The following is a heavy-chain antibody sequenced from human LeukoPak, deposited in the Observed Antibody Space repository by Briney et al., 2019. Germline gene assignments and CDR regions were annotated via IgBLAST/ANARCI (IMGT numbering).Heavy chain of an antibody. Sequence: SETLSLTCTIAGGSISSYYWSWIRQPPGKGLEWIGYIYYTGSTNHNPSLKSRVTISVDTSKNQFSLKLSSVTAADTAVYYCARVVYSGYDFRGAMDVWGKGTTVTVSS. CDR3: ARVVYSGYDFRGAMDV. D-gene: IGHD5-12*01. V-gene: IGHV4-59*01. CDR1: GGSISSYY. CDR2: IYYTGST. J-gene: IGHJ6*03.